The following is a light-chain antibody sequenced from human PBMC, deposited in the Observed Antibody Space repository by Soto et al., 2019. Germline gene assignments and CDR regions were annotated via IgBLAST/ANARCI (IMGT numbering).Light chain of an antibody. V-gene: IGLV2-14*01. CDR2: EVT. J-gene: IGLJ2*01. CDR3: SSYTSSSTLVV. Sequence: QSALTQPASVSGSPGQSITISCTGTSSDVGGYSYVSWYQQHPGKAPKLMIYEVTNRPSGVSNRFSASKSGNTASLTISGLQAEDEADYYCSSYTSSSTLVVFGGGTKLTVL. CDR1: SSDVGGYSY.